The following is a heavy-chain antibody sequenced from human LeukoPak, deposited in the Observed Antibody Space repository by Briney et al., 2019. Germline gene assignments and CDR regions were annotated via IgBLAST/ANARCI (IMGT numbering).Heavy chain of an antibody. Sequence: GGSLRLSCAASGFTFSSYSMNWVRQAPGKGLEWVSYISSSSSTIHYADSVKGRFTISRDNAKNSLYLQMNSLRAEDTAVYYCARGCTSASCYDYWGQGTLVTVSS. CDR3: ARGCTSASCYDY. CDR1: GFTFSSYS. CDR2: ISSSSSTI. V-gene: IGHV3-48*01. D-gene: IGHD2-2*01. J-gene: IGHJ4*02.